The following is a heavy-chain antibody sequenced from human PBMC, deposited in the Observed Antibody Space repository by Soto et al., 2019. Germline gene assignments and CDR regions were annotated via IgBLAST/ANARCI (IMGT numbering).Heavy chain of an antibody. CDR3: AINSRYCSSTSCYAD. V-gene: IGHV3-23*01. J-gene: IGHJ4*02. CDR2: ISTSGDST. D-gene: IGHD2-2*01. CDR1: GFTFSSYA. Sequence: EVQLLESGVGLVQPGGSLRLSCEASGFTFSSYAMSWVGQAPGKGLEWVSGISTSGDSTYYADSVKGRFTISRDNSKNTLYLQMNSLRAGDTAVYYCAINSRYCSSTSCYADWGQGTLVTVSS.